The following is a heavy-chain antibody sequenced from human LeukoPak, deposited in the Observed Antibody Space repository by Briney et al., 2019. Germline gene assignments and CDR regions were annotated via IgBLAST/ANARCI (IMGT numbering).Heavy chain of an antibody. D-gene: IGHD3-22*01. CDR1: GFTLSRNY. CDR2: IYSGGST. V-gene: IGHV3-53*01. Sequence: GGSLRLSCAASGFTLSRNYMSWVRQAPGKGLESVSVIYSGGSTYYADSVKGRFTISRDNSKNTLYLRMNSLRTEDTAVYYCAKDRRPTYYSDSSGYYFRDAFDMWGQGTMVTVSS. J-gene: IGHJ3*02. CDR3: AKDRRPTYYSDSSGYYFRDAFDM.